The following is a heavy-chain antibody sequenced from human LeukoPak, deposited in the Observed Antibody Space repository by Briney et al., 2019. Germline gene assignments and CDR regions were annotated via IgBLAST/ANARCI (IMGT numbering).Heavy chain of an antibody. CDR1: GFTFSSYA. CDR3: AKEITYYYGSGSSN. D-gene: IGHD3-10*01. Sequence: GGSLRLSCAASGFTFSSYAMSWVRQVPGKGLEWVSAISGSGGSTYYADSVKGRFTISRDNSKNTLYLQMNSLRAEDTAVYYCAKEITYYYGSGSSNWGQGTLVTVSS. V-gene: IGHV3-23*01. J-gene: IGHJ4*02. CDR2: ISGSGGST.